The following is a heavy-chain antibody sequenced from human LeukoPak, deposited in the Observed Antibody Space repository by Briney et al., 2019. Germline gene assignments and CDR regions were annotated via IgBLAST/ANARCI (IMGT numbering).Heavy chain of an antibody. CDR1: GYTFTSYA. Sequence: ASVKVSCKASGYTFTSYAMHWVRQAPGQRLEWMGWINAGNGNTKYSQKFQGRVTTTRDTSASTAYMELSSLRSEDTAVYYCARGYCSSTSCYRYWFDPWGQGTLVTVSS. CDR2: INAGNGNT. D-gene: IGHD2-2*02. V-gene: IGHV1-3*01. J-gene: IGHJ5*02. CDR3: ARGYCSSTSCYRYWFDP.